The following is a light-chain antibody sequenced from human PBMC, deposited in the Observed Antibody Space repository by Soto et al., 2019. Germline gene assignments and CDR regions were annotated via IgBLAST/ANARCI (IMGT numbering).Light chain of an antibody. CDR3: CSYAGSYTYV. CDR1: SNDVGGYNY. Sequence: QSVLTQPRSVSGSPGQSVTISCTGTSNDVGGYNYVSWYQQPPGKAPKLMIYDVSKRPSGVPDRFSGSKSGNTASLTISGLQAEDEADYYCCSYAGSYTYVFGTGTKVTVL. CDR2: DVS. J-gene: IGLJ1*01. V-gene: IGLV2-11*01.